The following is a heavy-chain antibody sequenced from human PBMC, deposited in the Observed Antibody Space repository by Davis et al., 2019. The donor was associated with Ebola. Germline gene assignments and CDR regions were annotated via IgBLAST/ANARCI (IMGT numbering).Heavy chain of an antibody. D-gene: IGHD1-26*01. J-gene: IGHJ4*02. Sequence: LSLTCAASGFIFSSYAMEWVRQAPGKGLEWVAVIWYDGSTAYADSVKGRFTISRDNSKNTVYLQMNSLTSDDTAVYYCARGDSGTLFYWGQGTLVTIST. CDR3: ARGDSGTLFY. CDR1: GFIFSSYA. CDR2: IWYDGSTA. V-gene: IGHV3-33*01.